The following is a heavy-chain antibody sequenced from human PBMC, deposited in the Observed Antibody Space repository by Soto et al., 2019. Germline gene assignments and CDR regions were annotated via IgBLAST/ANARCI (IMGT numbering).Heavy chain of an antibody. V-gene: IGHV4-59*01. CDR2: IYYSGST. Sequence: QVQLQESGPGLVKPSETLSLTCTVSGGSISSYYWSWIRQPPGKGLEWIGYIYYSGSTNYNPSLKSRVTISVDTSKNQFSLKLSSVTAADTAVYYCAGSGYYPTFDYWGQGTLVTVSS. D-gene: IGHD3-3*01. J-gene: IGHJ4*02. CDR3: AGSGYYPTFDY. CDR1: GGSISSYY.